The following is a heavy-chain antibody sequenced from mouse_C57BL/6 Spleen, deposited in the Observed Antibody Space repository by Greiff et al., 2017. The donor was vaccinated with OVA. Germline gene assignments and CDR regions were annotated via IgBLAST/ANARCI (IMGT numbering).Heavy chain of an antibody. CDR3: AYTAGVAGDYFDY. Sequence: VQLQQSGTELVKPGASVKLSCKASGYTFTSYWMHWVKQRPGQGLEWIGNIYPSNGGTYYNETFKSKATLTADKSSSTAYMQLSSLTSEDSAVYYCAYTAGVAGDYFDYWGQGTTLTVSS. CDR1: GYTFTSYW. V-gene: IGHV1-53*01. J-gene: IGHJ2*01. CDR2: IYPSNGGT. D-gene: IGHD1-1*01.